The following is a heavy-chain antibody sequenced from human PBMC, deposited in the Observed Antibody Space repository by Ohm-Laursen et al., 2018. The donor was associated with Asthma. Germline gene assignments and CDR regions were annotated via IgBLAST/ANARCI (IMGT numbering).Heavy chain of an antibody. CDR2: INPNDGAT. D-gene: IGHD4-17*01. CDR1: GYTFTSYG. Sequence: SVKVSCKASGYTFTSYGISWVRQAPGQGLEWMGRINPNDGATSFAQKFQGRVTMTWDTSITTAYMELSRLTSDDTAVYYCASGLAGDYGDYVPDFWGQGSLVTVS. CDR3: ASGLAGDYGDYVPDF. V-gene: IGHV1-2*06. J-gene: IGHJ4*02.